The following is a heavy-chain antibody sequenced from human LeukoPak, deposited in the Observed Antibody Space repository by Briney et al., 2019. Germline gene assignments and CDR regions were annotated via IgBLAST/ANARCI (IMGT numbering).Heavy chain of an antibody. CDR2: VSGSGGTT. Sequence: GGSLRLSCAASGFTFSNYMMHWVRQAPGKGLDWVSGVSGSGGTTVYADSVKGRFTISRDNSKNTLYLQMNSLRAEDTAVYYCAKEGAYAALNAWGQGTLVSVSS. CDR1: GFTFSNYM. V-gene: IGHV3-23*01. D-gene: IGHD1-26*01. CDR3: AKEGAYAALNA. J-gene: IGHJ5*02.